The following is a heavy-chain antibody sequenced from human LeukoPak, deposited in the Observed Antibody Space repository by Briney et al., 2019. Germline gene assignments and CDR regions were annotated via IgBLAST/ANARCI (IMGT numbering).Heavy chain of an antibody. V-gene: IGHV3-49*04. Sequence: PTGGSLRLSCTASGFTFGDYAMSWVRQAPGKGLEWVGFIRSKAYGGTTEYAASVKGRFTISRDDSKSIAYLQMNSLKTEDTAVYYCTYDFWSGYSNHINRFGPWGQGTLVTVSS. CDR1: GFTFGDYA. CDR2: IRSKAYGGTT. CDR3: TYDFWSGYSNHINRFGP. D-gene: IGHD3-3*01. J-gene: IGHJ5*02.